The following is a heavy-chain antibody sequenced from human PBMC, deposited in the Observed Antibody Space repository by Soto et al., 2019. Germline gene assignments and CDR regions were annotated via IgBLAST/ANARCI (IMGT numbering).Heavy chain of an antibody. CDR2: IGGRGGNA. Sequence: VGSLILSCAASGFSFIDYAINWVRQVPGRGLEYVAGIGGRGGNAFYADSMKGRFSISRDNSKNTVYLHMHNLRVDDSAMYYCAKARHSGDFAGSYDSWGQGTLVTVSS. CDR3: AKARHSGDFAGSYDS. CDR1: GFSFIDYA. V-gene: IGHV3-23*01. J-gene: IGHJ5*02. D-gene: IGHD2-21*02.